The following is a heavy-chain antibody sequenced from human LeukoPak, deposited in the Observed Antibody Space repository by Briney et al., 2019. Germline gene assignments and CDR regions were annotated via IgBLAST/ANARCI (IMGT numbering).Heavy chain of an antibody. D-gene: IGHD5-12*01. CDR1: GFTVSSNY. V-gene: IGHV3-53*01. CDR3: ARVTLYSGYGGDCYFDY. Sequence: GGSLRLSCAASGFTVSSNYMSWVRQAPGKGLEWVSVIYSGGSTYYADSVKGRFTISRDNSKNTLYLQMNSLRAEDTAVYYCARVTLYSGYGGDCYFDYWGQGTLVTVSS. CDR2: IYSGGST. J-gene: IGHJ4*02.